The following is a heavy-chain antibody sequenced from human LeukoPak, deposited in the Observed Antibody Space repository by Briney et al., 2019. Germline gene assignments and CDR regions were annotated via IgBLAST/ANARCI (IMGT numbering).Heavy chain of an antibody. CDR1: GFTFSSYA. Sequence: PGGSLRLSFAASGFTFSSYAMSWVRLAPGKGLEWVSAISGSGGSTYYADSVKGRYTISRDNSKSTLYLQMNSLRAEDTAVYYCANPFSTPRSNYYIDVWGKGTTVTVSS. J-gene: IGHJ6*03. CDR3: ANPFSTPRSNYYIDV. D-gene: IGHD2-2*01. V-gene: IGHV3-23*01. CDR2: ISGSGGST.